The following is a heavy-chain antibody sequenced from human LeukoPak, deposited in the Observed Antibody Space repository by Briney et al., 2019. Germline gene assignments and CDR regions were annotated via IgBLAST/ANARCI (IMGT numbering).Heavy chain of an antibody. CDR3: AKDCGWYDY. V-gene: IGHV3-43*02. CDR1: GFTFDDYA. Sequence: PGGSLRLSCAASGFTFDDYAMHWVRQAPGKGLDWVSLICADGSSTYYADSVKGRFTISRDNSKNTLYLQMNSLRAEDTAVYHCAKDCGWYDYGGQGTLVTVSS. CDR2: ICADGSST. D-gene: IGHD6-19*01. J-gene: IGHJ4*02.